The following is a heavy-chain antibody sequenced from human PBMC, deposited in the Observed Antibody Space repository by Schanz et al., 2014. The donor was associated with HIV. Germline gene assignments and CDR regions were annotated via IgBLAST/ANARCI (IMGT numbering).Heavy chain of an antibody. J-gene: IGHJ4*02. CDR3: ARDSPVAAGTLDY. CDR2: VIPISGTA. D-gene: IGHD6-13*01. Sequence: QVHLVQSGAEVKKSGASVKVSCKASGGTSSIYAISWVRQAPGQGLEWMGGVIPISGTANYAQKFQGRVTMTADESTSTAYMELSSLRSEDTAVYYCARDSPVAAGTLDYWGQGTLVTVSS. CDR1: GGTSSIYA. V-gene: IGHV1-69*13.